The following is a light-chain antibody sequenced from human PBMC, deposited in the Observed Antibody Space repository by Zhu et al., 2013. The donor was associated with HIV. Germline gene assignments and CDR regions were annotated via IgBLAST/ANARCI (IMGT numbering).Light chain of an antibody. CDR2: WAS. CDR1: QSVLYSSNNNNY. CDR3: QQRSNWPVT. Sequence: DIVMTQSPDSLAVSLGERATINCKSSQSVLYSSNNNNYLAWYQQKPGQPPKLLIYWASTRESGVPDRFSGSGSGTDFTLTISSLQAEDVAVYYCQQRSNWPVTFGQGTRLEIK. V-gene: IGKV4-1*01. J-gene: IGKJ5*01.